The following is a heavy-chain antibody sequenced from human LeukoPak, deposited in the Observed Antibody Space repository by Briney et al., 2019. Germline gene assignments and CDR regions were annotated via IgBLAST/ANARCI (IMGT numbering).Heavy chain of an antibody. CDR2: LKPNSGGT. Sequence: GASVTVSCKASGYTFTGYYMHWVRQAPGQGLEWMGWLKPNSGGTSYTQKFQGRVTMTRDTSISTAYMELSRLRSDDTAVYYCARTLIAAPVDYWGQGALVTVSS. J-gene: IGHJ4*02. CDR3: ARTLIAAPVDY. V-gene: IGHV1-2*02. CDR1: GYTFTGYY. D-gene: IGHD6-6*01.